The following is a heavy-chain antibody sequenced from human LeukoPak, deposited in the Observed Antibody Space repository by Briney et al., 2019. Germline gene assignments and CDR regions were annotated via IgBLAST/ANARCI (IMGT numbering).Heavy chain of an antibody. CDR2: INPKRGGT. V-gene: IGHV1-2*02. J-gene: IGHJ4*02. D-gene: IGHD4-23*01. Sequence: ASVKVSCKASGYTFTSYYIHWVRRAPGQGLEWMGWINPKRGGTKYVQKFQGRVTMTSDTSMSTVYMEMSRLRSDDTAVYYCARVRYDYGAKDIDYWGQGTLVTVSS. CDR1: GYTFTSYY. CDR3: ARVRYDYGAKDIDY.